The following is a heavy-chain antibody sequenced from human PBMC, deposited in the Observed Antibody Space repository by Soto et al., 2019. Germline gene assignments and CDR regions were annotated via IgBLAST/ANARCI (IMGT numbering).Heavy chain of an antibody. CDR1: GYTFTRYT. D-gene: IGHD2-15*01. CDR2: INPDNGNT. Sequence: QVQLVQSGAEVKKPGASVKISCKASGYTFTRYTMNWVRQAPGQRLEWMGWINPDNGNTKSSQKFQDRVIITRDTSASTAYMDLSSLRSAGTAVYYCARGIATGQLAPWGQGTLVTVSS. CDR3: ARGIATGQLAP. J-gene: IGHJ5*02. V-gene: IGHV1-3*01.